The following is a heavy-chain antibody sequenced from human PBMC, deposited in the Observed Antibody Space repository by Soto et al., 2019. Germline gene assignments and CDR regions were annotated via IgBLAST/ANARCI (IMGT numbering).Heavy chain of an antibody. V-gene: IGHV4-30-4*01. D-gene: IGHD2-21*02. J-gene: IGHJ4*02. CDR2: IYYSGST. CDR1: GGSVSSGGYH. Sequence: SETLSLTCTVSGGSVSSGGYHWSWIRQPPGKGLEWIGYIYYSGSTYYNPSLKSRVIISVDTSKKQFSLKLSSVTAADTAVYYCVRDSHPGGDHYWGQGTLVTVSS. CDR3: VRDSHPGGDHY.